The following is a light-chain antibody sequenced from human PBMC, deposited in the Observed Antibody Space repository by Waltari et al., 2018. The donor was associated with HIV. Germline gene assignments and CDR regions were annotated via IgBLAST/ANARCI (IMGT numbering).Light chain of an antibody. CDR1: QSVGTN. CDR2: GAS. CDR3: QQYQTWPLT. Sequence: ETVMTQSPVTLSVSPGARATHSCRASQSVGTNVTWYQHKSGQAPRLLIYGASTRATAIPARFSGSGSGTEFTLTITSLQSDDYATYYCQQYQTWPLTFGPGTTVDI. J-gene: IGKJ3*01. V-gene: IGKV3-15*01.